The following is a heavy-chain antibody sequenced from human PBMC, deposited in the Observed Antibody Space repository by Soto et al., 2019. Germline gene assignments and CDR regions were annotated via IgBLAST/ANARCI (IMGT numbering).Heavy chain of an antibody. CDR1: GYTFTSYG. J-gene: IGHJ1*01. CDR2: ISAYNGNT. D-gene: IGHD3-22*01. V-gene: IGHV1-18*01. CDR3: ARDRDYYDSSGYYYDAEYFQH. Sequence: QVQLVQSGAEVKKPGALVKVSCKASGYTFTSYGISWVRQAPGQGLEWMGWISAYNGNTNYAQKLQGRVTMTTDTSTSTAYMELRSLRSDDTAVYYCARDRDYYDSSGYYYDAEYFQHWGQGTLVTVSS.